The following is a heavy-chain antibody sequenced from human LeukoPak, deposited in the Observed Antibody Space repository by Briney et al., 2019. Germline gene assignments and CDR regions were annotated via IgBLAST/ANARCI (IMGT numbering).Heavy chain of an antibody. D-gene: IGHD3-10*01. CDR1: GHTFTGYY. CDR3: ARLRTMVRGVIITGAFDY. CDR2: INPNSGGT. V-gene: IGHV1-2*06. J-gene: IGHJ4*02. Sequence: ASVKVSCKASGHTFTGYYMHWVRQAPGQGLEWMGRINPNSGGTDYAQKFQGRVTMTRDTSISTAYMELSRLRSDDTAVYYCARLRTMVRGVIITGAFDYWGQGTLVTVSS.